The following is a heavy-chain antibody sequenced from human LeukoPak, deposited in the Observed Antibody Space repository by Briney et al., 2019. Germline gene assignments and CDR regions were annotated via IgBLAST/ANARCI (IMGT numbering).Heavy chain of an antibody. J-gene: IGHJ6*02. CDR1: GGTFSSYA. D-gene: IGHD3-22*01. V-gene: IGHV1-69*13. CDR3: ARANYDSSGYYYENPYYYYYGMDV. Sequence: SVKVSCKPSGGTFSSYAISWVRQAPGQGLEWMGGIIPIFGTANYAQKFQGRVTITADESTSTAYMELSSLRSEDTAVYYCARANYDSSGYYYENPYYYYYGMDVWGQGTTVTVSS. CDR2: IIPIFGTA.